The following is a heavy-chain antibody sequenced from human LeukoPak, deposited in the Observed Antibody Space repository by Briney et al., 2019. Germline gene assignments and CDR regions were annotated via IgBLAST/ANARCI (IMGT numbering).Heavy chain of an antibody. Sequence: SETLSLTCTVSGGSISSGGYYWSWIRQHPGKGLEWIGYIYYSGSTYYNPSLKGRVTISVDTSKNQFSLKLSSVTAADTAVYYCARANYGDYTNWFDPWGQGTLVTVSS. CDR2: IYYSGST. D-gene: IGHD4-17*01. CDR1: GGSISSGGYY. J-gene: IGHJ5*02. CDR3: ARANYGDYTNWFDP. V-gene: IGHV4-31*03.